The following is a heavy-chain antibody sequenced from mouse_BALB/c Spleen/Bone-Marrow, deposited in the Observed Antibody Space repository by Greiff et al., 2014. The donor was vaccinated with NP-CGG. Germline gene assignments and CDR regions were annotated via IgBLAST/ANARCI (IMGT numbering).Heavy chain of an antibody. CDR1: GFNIKDAY. Sequence: VQLQQSGAELVKPGASVKLSCTASGFNIKDAYMHWVKQRPEQGLEWIGRIDPVNGNTKYDPKFQGKATITADTSSNTAYLQLSSLTSEDTAVYYCARYYYGSSYFDYWGQGTTLTVSS. V-gene: IGHV14-3*02. D-gene: IGHD1-1*01. CDR2: IDPVNGNT. J-gene: IGHJ2*01. CDR3: ARYYYGSSYFDY.